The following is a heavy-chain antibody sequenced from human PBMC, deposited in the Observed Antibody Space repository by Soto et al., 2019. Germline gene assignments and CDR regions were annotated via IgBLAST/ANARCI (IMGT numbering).Heavy chain of an antibody. CDR3: ARRSSSWYFDY. Sequence: EVPLLEPGGGLVQPGGSLRLSCAASGFTFSSYAMNWVRQAPGKGLEWVSVISGSDGSTYYADSVKGRFTISRDNSKNTLNLQMNSLRAEDTAVYYCARRSSSWYFDYWGQGTLVTVSS. J-gene: IGHJ4*02. V-gene: IGHV3-23*01. CDR2: ISGSDGST. D-gene: IGHD6-13*01. CDR1: GFTFSSYA.